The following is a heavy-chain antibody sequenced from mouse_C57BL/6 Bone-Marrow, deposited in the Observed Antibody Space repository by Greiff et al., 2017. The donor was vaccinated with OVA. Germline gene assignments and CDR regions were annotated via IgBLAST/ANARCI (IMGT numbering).Heavy chain of an antibody. CDR2: IYPRSGNT. CDR3: ARSGTTAHY. J-gene: IGHJ2*01. V-gene: IGHV1-81*01. Sequence: VQLQQSGAELARPGASVKLSCKASGYTFTSYGISWVKQRTGQGLEWIGEIYPRSGNTYYNEKFKGKATLTADKSSSTAYMELRSLTSEDSAVYFCARSGTTAHYGGQGTTLTVSS. CDR1: GYTFTSYG. D-gene: IGHD1-2*01.